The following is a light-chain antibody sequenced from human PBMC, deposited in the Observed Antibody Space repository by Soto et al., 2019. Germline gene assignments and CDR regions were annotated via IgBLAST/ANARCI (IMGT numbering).Light chain of an antibody. J-gene: IGLJ3*02. Sequence: QSALTQPASVSGSPGQSITISCTGTSSDVGGHNYVSWYQQHPGKAPKLMIYEVSNRPSGVSNRFSGSKSGNTASLTISGLQAEDEADYYCSSSTTSSTLFGGGTKVTVL. CDR3: SSSTTSSTL. CDR2: EVS. V-gene: IGLV2-14*01. CDR1: SSDVGGHNY.